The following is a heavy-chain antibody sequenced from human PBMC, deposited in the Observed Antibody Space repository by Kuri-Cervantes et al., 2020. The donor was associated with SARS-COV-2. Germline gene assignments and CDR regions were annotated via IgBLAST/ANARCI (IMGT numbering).Heavy chain of an antibody. V-gene: IGHV4-34*01. J-gene: IGHJ4*02. CDR3: ARNGGIISSSSYFDY. CDR1: GGSFSGYY. CDR2: INHSGST. Sequence: SETLSLTCAVYGGSFSGYYWSWIRQPPGKGLEWIGEINHSGSTNYNPSLKSRVTISVDTSKNQFSLKLSSVTAADTAVYYCARNGGIISSSSYFDYWGRGTLVTVSS. D-gene: IGHD6-6*01.